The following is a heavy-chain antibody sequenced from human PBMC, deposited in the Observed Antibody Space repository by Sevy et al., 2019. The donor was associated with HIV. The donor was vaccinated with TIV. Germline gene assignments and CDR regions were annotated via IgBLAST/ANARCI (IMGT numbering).Heavy chain of an antibody. CDR3: AKAPYYDFWSHNYNNWFDP. CDR1: GFRFSAFG. J-gene: IGHJ5*02. D-gene: IGHD3-3*01. CDR2: INGGGGST. Sequence: GSLRLSCVASGFRFSAFGMAWVRQAAGEGLEWVSGINGGGGSTYYRNSVKGRFTVSRDNSKNTVYLQMNSLRADDTAIYYCAKAPYYDFWSHNYNNWFDPWGQGTLVTVSS. V-gene: IGHV3-23*01.